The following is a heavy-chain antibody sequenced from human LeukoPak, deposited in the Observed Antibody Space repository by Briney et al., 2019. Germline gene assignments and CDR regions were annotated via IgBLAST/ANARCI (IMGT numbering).Heavy chain of an antibody. CDR2: IKSKNEGGTT. CDR3: TSHPIAAPSD. Sequence: GGSLRLSCAASGFTFSNAWMTWVRQAPGKGLEWVGHIKSKNEGGTTNYAAPVKGRFIISRDDSKDTLYLQMHSLKTDDTAVYYCTSHPIAAPSDGGQGTLVTVSA. CDR1: GFTFSNAW. J-gene: IGHJ4*02. D-gene: IGHD2-15*01. V-gene: IGHV3-15*01.